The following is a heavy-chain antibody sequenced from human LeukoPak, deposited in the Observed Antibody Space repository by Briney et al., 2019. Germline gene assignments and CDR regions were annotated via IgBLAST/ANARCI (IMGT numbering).Heavy chain of an antibody. J-gene: IGHJ6*03. D-gene: IGHD3-10*01. CDR1: GFTFSSYA. CDR3: ARVPVEWFGELSTNYYYYYYMDV. Sequence: PGGSLRLSRAASGFTFSSYAMSWVRQAPGKGLEWVSGISGSGGSTYYADSVKGRFTISRDNAKNPLYLQMNSLRAEDTALYHCARVPVEWFGELSTNYYYYYYMDVWGKGTTVTISS. V-gene: IGHV3-23*01. CDR2: ISGSGGST.